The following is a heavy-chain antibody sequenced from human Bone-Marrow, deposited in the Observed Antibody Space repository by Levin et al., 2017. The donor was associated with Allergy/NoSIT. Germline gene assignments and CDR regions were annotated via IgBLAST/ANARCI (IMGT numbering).Heavy chain of an antibody. CDR3: ARPLLDCTTTACKPYY. CDR2: IWFDGSKD. Sequence: GESLKISCAASGFTFNNYGMHWVRQAPGKGLEWVAVIWFDGSKDYYADSVKGRFTISRDNSKNTLYLQINRLRADDTAVYYCARPLLDCTTTACKPYYWGQGTLVTVSS. D-gene: IGHD2-8*01. V-gene: IGHV3-33*01. J-gene: IGHJ4*02. CDR1: GFTFNNYG.